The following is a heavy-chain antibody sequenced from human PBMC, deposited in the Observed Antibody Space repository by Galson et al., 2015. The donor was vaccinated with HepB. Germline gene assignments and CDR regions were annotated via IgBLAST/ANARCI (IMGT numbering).Heavy chain of an antibody. D-gene: IGHD3-9*01. J-gene: IGHJ5*02. Sequence: CAISGDSVSSNSAAWNWIRQSPSRGLEWLGRTYYRSKWYNDYAVSVKSRITINPDTSKNQFSLQLNSVTPEDTAVYYCARARRYFDWLLSPYNWFDPWGQGTLVTVSS. CDR1: GDSVSSNSAA. CDR3: ARARRYFDWLLSPYNWFDP. V-gene: IGHV6-1*01. CDR2: TYYRSKWYN.